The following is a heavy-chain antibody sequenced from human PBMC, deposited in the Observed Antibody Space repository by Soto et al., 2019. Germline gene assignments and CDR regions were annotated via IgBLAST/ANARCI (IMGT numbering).Heavy chain of an antibody. Sequence: SETLSLTCTVSGGSISGGDYFWRWVRQHPVKGLEWIGDIYHSGNTYYNPSLKSRVSISVDTSKNQFSLKLTSVSAADTAVYYCARVNGGSSGWIDPWGQGTLVTVSS. D-gene: IGHD6-6*01. CDR2: IYHSGNT. CDR1: GGSISGGDYF. V-gene: IGHV4-31*02. J-gene: IGHJ5*02. CDR3: ARVNGGSSGWIDP.